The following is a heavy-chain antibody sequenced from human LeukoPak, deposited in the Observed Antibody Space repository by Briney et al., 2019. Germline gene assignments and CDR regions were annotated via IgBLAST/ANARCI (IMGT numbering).Heavy chain of an antibody. CDR3: ARQWLPNGYFDY. D-gene: IGHD6-19*01. CDR2: INPNSGVT. Sequence: ASVKVSCKASGYTFTNYAMHWVRQAPGQRLEWMGWINPNSGVTNSIQKFQGRVTMTRDTSISTAYMELSGLRSDDTAVYYCARQWLPNGYFDYWGQGTLVTVSS. J-gene: IGHJ4*02. V-gene: IGHV1-2*02. CDR1: GYTFTNYA.